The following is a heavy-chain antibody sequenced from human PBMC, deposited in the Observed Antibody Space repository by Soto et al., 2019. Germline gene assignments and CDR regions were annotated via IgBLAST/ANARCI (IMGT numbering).Heavy chain of an antibody. CDR1: VGSISSYY. D-gene: IGHD5-18*01. Sequence: SETLSLTGTVSVGSISSYYWSWIRQPPGKGLEWIGYIYYSGTAIYNPSLKSRVTISLDTSKKQFSLNLSSVTAADTAVYYCARGRYTYGPDSWGQGTLVTVSS. V-gene: IGHV4-59*12. J-gene: IGHJ4*02. CDR3: ARGRYTYGPDS. CDR2: IYYSGTA.